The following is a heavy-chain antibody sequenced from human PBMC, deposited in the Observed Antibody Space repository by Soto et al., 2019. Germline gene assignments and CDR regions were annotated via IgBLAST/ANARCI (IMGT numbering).Heavy chain of an antibody. CDR1: GGSISSYY. Sequence: SETLSLTWTVSGGSISSYYWSWIRQPAGKGLEWIGRIYTSGSTNYNPSLKSRVTMSVDTSKNQFSLKLSSVTAADTAVYYCARDRWYSSSLVGGYYYYGMDVWGQGTTVTVSS. J-gene: IGHJ6*02. D-gene: IGHD6-6*01. CDR3: ARDRWYSSSLVGGYYYYGMDV. CDR2: IYTSGST. V-gene: IGHV4-4*07.